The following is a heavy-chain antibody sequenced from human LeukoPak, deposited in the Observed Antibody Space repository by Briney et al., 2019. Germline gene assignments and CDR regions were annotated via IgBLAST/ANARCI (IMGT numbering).Heavy chain of an antibody. V-gene: IGHV1-18*01. CDR3: AREPRPSGGIYYFDY. Sequence: ASVKVSCRASGYTFTSYGISWVRQAPGQGLEWMGWISAYSGNTNYAQKLQGRVTMTTDTSTSTAYMELRSLRSDDTAVYYCAREPRPSGGIYYFDYWGQGTLVTVSS. J-gene: IGHJ4*02. CDR2: ISAYSGNT. D-gene: IGHD6-13*01. CDR1: GYTFTSYG.